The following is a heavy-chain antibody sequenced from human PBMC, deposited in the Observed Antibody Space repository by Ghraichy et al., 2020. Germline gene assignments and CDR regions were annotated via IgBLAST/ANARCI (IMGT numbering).Heavy chain of an antibody. Sequence: LSLTCAGSGFTFSGYAMHWVRQAPAKGLEWVADISDAGTNEHYVESVKGRFTISRDNPKNTVYLQMNSLRPEDTAVYYCARATREWLGRYYGVDVWGQGTTVIVS. V-gene: IGHV3-30*04. J-gene: IGHJ6*02. CDR1: GFTFSGYA. CDR2: ISDAGTNE. CDR3: ARATREWLGRYYGVDV. D-gene: IGHD3-10*01.